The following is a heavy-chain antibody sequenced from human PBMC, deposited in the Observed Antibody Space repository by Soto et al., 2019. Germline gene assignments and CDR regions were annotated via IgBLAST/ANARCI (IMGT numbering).Heavy chain of an antibody. CDR3: ARDQQSYYDFWSGYYSLYYFDY. V-gene: IGHV3-7*01. Sequence: GGSLRLSCAASGFTFSSYWMSWVRQAPGKGLEWVANIKQDGSEKYYVDSVKGRFTISRDNAKNSLYLQMNSLRAEDTAVYYCARDQQSYYDFWSGYYSLYYFDYWGQGTLVTVSS. D-gene: IGHD3-3*01. CDR2: IKQDGSEK. J-gene: IGHJ4*02. CDR1: GFTFSSYW.